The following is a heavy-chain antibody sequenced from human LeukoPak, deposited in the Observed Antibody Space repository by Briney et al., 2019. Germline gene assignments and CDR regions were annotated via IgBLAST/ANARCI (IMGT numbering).Heavy chain of an antibody. Sequence: GGSLRLSCAASGFTFSTYGMTWVRQAPGKGLEWVSAISGSGGSTYYADSVKGRFTISRDNSKNTLYLQMNSLRAEDTAVYYCAAVDVDTAFPWGQGTLVTVSS. D-gene: IGHD5-18*01. CDR3: AAVDVDTAFP. V-gene: IGHV3-23*01. CDR1: GFTFSTYG. J-gene: IGHJ5*02. CDR2: ISGSGGST.